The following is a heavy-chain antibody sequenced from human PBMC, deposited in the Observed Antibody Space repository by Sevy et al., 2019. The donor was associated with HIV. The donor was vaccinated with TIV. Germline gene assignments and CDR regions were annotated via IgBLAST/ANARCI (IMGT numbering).Heavy chain of an antibody. CDR1: EYTLTELS. D-gene: IGHD3-16*01. CDR3: ATALGDQLPFDF. Sequence: ASVNVSCKVSEYTLTELSMHWVRQAPGKGLEWMGGFDPEDGETIYAQKFQGRVTMTEDTSTETAYMELSSLRSEDTAVYYCATALGDQLPFDFWGQGTLVTVSS. V-gene: IGHV1-24*01. J-gene: IGHJ4*02. CDR2: FDPEDGET.